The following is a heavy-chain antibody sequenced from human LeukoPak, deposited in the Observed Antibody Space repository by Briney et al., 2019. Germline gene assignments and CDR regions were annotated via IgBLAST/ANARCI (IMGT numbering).Heavy chain of an antibody. J-gene: IGHJ3*02. CDR2: IYSDGSI. D-gene: IGHD1-1*01. Sequence: GGSLRLSCAASGFSVRSNYISWVRQAPGKGLEWVSMIYSDGSIFHADSVKGRFTMSRDNSRNTLDLQMNSLRVEDTAVYFCARDRRRLRGMNGDGDAFDIWGQGTMITVSS. V-gene: IGHV3-53*01. CDR3: ARDRRRLRGMNGDGDAFDI. CDR1: GFSVRSNY.